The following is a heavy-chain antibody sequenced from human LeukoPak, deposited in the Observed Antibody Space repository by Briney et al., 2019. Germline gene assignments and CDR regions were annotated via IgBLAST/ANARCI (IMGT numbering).Heavy chain of an antibody. D-gene: IGHD1-26*01. Sequence: PGGSLILSCAASGFTFSDYYLTWIRQAPGKGLEWVSYISSSSSDTNYADSVRGRFTISRDNANKSLYLQMNSLRDEDTAVYYCARVGATWYFQHWGQGALVTVSS. CDR2: ISSSSSDT. CDR3: ARVGATWYFQH. CDR1: GFTFSDYY. V-gene: IGHV3-11*06. J-gene: IGHJ1*01.